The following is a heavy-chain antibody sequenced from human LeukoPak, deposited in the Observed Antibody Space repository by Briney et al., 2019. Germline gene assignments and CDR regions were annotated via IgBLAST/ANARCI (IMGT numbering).Heavy chain of an antibody. J-gene: IGHJ3*02. Sequence: ASVKVSCKASGYTFTSYYMHCVRQAPGQGLEWMGIINPSGGSTTYAQKFQGRVTMTRDTSTSTVYMGLSSLRSEDTAVYYCARDSEGYGDYGDAFDIWGQRTMVTVSS. CDR2: INPSGGST. CDR1: GYTFTSYY. CDR3: ARDSEGYGDYGDAFDI. V-gene: IGHV1-46*01. D-gene: IGHD4-17*01.